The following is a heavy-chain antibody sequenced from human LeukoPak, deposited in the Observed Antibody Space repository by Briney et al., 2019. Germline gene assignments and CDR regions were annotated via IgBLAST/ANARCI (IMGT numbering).Heavy chain of an antibody. D-gene: IGHD6-13*01. Sequence: SETLSLTCTVSGGSISSSCYYWGWIRQPPGKGLEWIGTIFYSGTSHSNPSLRSRLTMSVDTSRNQFSMNLRSLTAADTAVYYCARDVIAAPGTADYWGQGTLVTVSS. CDR3: ARDVIAAPGTADY. J-gene: IGHJ4*02. V-gene: IGHV4-39*07. CDR2: IFYSGTS. CDR1: GGSISSSCYY.